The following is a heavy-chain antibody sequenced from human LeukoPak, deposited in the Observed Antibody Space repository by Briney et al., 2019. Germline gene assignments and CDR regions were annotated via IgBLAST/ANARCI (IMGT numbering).Heavy chain of an antibody. Sequence: SVKVSCKASGGTFSSYAISWVRQAPGQGLEWMGGIIPIFGTANYAQKFQGRVTITADKSTSTAYMELSSLRSDDTAVNYCATLGYCSGGSCYPFDYWGQGTLVTVSS. CDR1: GGTFSSYA. CDR2: IIPIFGTA. V-gene: IGHV1-69*06. J-gene: IGHJ4*02. D-gene: IGHD2-15*01. CDR3: ATLGYCSGGSCYPFDY.